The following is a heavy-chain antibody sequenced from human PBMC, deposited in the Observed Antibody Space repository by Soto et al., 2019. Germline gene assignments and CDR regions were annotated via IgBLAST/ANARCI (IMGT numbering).Heavy chain of an antibody. Sequence: SETLSLTCTVSGGSFSSYYWSWIRQPPGKGLEWIGYIYYSGSTNYNPSLKSRVTISVDTSKNQFSLKLSSVTAADTAVYYCARVPLDTAMVGSYYYYGMDVWGQGTTVTVSS. V-gene: IGHV4-59*01. CDR1: GGSFSSYY. CDR2: IYYSGST. CDR3: ARVPLDTAMVGSYYYYGMDV. D-gene: IGHD5-18*01. J-gene: IGHJ6*02.